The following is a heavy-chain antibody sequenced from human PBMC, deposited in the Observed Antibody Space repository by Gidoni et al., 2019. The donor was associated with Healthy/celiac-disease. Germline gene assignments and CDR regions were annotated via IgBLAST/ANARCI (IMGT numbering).Heavy chain of an antibody. CDR3: ARDRVPAAGVGYYYGMDV. Sequence: EVQLVESGGGVVRPGGPLRLSCAASGFTFDDYGMSWVRQAPGKGLEWVSGINWNGGSTGYADSVKGRFTISRDNAKNSLYLQMNSLRAEDTALYYCARDRVPAAGVGYYYGMDVWGQGTTVTVSS. J-gene: IGHJ6*02. V-gene: IGHV3-20*04. CDR1: GFTFDDYG. CDR2: INWNGGST. D-gene: IGHD2-2*01.